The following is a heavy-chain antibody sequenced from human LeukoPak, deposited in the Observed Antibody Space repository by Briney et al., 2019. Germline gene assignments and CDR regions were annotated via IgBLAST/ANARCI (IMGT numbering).Heavy chain of an antibody. CDR3: ARGDSSGYYSLTDY. V-gene: IGHV4-59*01. D-gene: IGHD3-22*01. CDR1: GGSISSYH. CDR2: IYYSGST. J-gene: IGHJ4*02. Sequence: SETLSLTCTVSGGSISSYHWSWIRQPPGKGLEWIGYIYYSGSTNYNPSLKSRVTISVDTSKNQFSLKLSSVTAADTAVYYCARGDSSGYYSLTDYWGQGTLVTVSS.